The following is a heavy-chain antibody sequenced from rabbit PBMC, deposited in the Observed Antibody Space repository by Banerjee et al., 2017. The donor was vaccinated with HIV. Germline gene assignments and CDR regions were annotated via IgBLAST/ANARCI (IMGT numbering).Heavy chain of an antibody. CDR2: IYSGNSGYT. V-gene: IGHV1S40*01. CDR1: GFSFGSNDY. D-gene: IGHD8-1*01. J-gene: IGHJ6*01. Sequence: QSLDESGGGLVKPGASLTVTCTASGFSFGSNDYMCWVRQAPGKGLEWIACIYSGNSGYTYYATWATGRFTISKTSSTTVTLQVTSLTVADTATYFCARDTGSSFSSYGMDLWGPGTLVT. CDR3: ARDTGSSFSSYGMDL.